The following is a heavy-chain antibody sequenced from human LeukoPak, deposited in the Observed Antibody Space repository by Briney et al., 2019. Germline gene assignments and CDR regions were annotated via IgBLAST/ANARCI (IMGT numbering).Heavy chain of an antibody. CDR1: GGTFSSYA. Sequence: GASVKVSCKASGGTFSSYATSWVRQAPGQGLEWMGRIIPIFGIANYAQKFQGRVTITADKSTSTAYMELSSLRSEDTAVYYCGRDVPDVDCGSTSCQGDYWGEGTLVTVS. V-gene: IGHV1-69*04. CDR3: GRDVPDVDCGSTSCQGDY. CDR2: IIPIFGIA. D-gene: IGHD2-2*01. J-gene: IGHJ4*02.